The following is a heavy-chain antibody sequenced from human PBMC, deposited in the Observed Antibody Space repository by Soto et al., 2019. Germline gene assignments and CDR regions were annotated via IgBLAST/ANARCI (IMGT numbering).Heavy chain of an antibody. Sequence: GGSLRLSCAASGFTFTSYTMHWARQAPGKGLEWVAVISFDGTTQYYADSVKGRFTISRDDSKNTLYLQMNSLRAEDTAVYYCARDDYSNLFDYWGQGTLVTVYS. D-gene: IGHD4-4*01. CDR1: GFTFTSYT. CDR2: ISFDGTTQ. J-gene: IGHJ4*02. V-gene: IGHV3-30-3*01. CDR3: ARDDYSNLFDY.